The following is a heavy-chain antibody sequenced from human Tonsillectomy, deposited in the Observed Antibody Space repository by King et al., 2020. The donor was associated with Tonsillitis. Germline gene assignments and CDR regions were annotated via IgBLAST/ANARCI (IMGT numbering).Heavy chain of an antibody. CDR2: INPNSGAT. D-gene: IGHD3-22*01. CDR3: AEVMNSGYYDSSGFAY. Sequence: VQLVESGAEVKKPGASVKVSCTASEYTFTGYYMHWVRQAPGQGLEWMGWINPNSGATHYVEKFQGRVTMARDTSINTAYMEMSKLRSDDTAVYFCAEVMNSGYYDSSGFAYWGQGTPVTVSS. V-gene: IGHV1-2*02. CDR1: EYTFTGYY. J-gene: IGHJ4*02.